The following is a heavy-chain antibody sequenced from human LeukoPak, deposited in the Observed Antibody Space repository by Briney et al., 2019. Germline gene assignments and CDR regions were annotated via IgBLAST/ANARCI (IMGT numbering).Heavy chain of an antibody. CDR2: IYYSGST. CDR3: ARELLGPNWFDP. V-gene: IGHV4-59*01. J-gene: IGHJ5*02. D-gene: IGHD2-8*02. CDR1: GGSISSYY. Sequence: SETLSLTCTVSGGSISSYYWSWIRQPPGKGLEWIGYIYYSGSTNYNPSLKSRATISVDTSKNQFSLKLSSVTAADTAVYYCARELLGPNWFDPWGQGTLVTVSS.